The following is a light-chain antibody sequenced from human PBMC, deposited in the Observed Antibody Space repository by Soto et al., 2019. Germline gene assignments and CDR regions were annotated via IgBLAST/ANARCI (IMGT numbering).Light chain of an antibody. V-gene: IGKV3-15*01. CDR3: QQYNNWPPWT. CDR2: GAS. CDR1: QSVSSN. Sequence: EIVFWRTPGNQYLSPEAKDNLSCGASQSVSSNLAWYQQQHRQAPRLLIYGASTRATGSPARFSGSGSGTEFTLTISSLQSEDFSVYYCQQYNNWPPWTFGQGTKVDI. J-gene: IGKJ1*01.